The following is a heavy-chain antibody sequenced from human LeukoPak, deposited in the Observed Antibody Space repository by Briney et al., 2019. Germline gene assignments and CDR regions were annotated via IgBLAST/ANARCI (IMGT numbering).Heavy chain of an antibody. J-gene: IGHJ5*02. CDR1: GGSFSGYY. V-gene: IGHV4-34*01. Sequence: PSETLPLTCAVYGGSFSGYYWSWIRQPPGKGLEWIGEINHSGSTNYNPSLKSRVTISVDTSKNQFSLKLSSVTAADTAVYYCARSDVVVPAANWFDPWGQGTLVTVSS. CDR3: ARSDVVVPAANWFDP. CDR2: INHSGST. D-gene: IGHD2-2*01.